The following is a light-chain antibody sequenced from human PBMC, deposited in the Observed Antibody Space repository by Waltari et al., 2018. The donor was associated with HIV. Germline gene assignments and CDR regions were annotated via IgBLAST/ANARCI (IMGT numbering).Light chain of an antibody. CDR2: DAS. J-gene: IGKJ5*01. V-gene: IGKV1-33*01. CDR1: QDIMKF. Sequence: DIEMTQSPSSLSASVGDRVTITCQASQDIMKFLNWYQQKPGRAPKVLIYDASNLESGVPSRFSGSGSGTDFTFTITGLQPEDIATYYCQQYDNFPITFGQGTRLEIK. CDR3: QQYDNFPIT.